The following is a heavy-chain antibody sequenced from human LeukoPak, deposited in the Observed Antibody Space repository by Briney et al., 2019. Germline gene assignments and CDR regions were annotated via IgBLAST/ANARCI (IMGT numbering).Heavy chain of an antibody. V-gene: IGHV4-34*01. Sequence: SETLSLTCAASGGSLSGYYWSWIRQPPGKGLEWIGAINNSGSTNYNPSLKSRVTISVDTSKNQLSLKLSSVTAADTAVYYCARIVEMATFDDYWGQGTLVTVSS. D-gene: IGHD5-24*01. J-gene: IGHJ4*02. CDR3: ARIVEMATFDDY. CDR1: GGSLSGYY. CDR2: INNSGST.